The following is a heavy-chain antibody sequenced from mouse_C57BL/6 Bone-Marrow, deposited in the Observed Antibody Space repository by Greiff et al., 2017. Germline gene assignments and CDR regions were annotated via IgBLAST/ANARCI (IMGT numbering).Heavy chain of an antibody. J-gene: IGHJ2*01. CDR2: INPSTGGT. V-gene: IGHV1-42*01. CDR1: GYSFTGYY. D-gene: IGHD1-1*01. Sequence: EVQLQQSGPELVKPGASVKISCKASGYSFTGYYMNWVKQSPEKSLEWIGEINPSTGGTTYNQKFKAKATLTVDKSSSTAYMQLNSLTSEDSAVYYYARDTTVVARGYFDYWGQGTTLTVSS. CDR3: ARDTTVVARGYFDY.